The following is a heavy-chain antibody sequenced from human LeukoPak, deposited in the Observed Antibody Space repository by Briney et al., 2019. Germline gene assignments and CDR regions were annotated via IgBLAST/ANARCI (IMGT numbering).Heavy chain of an antibody. V-gene: IGHV3-7*01. D-gene: IGHD3-10*01. CDR2: IKQDGSEK. CDR1: GFTSSSYW. Sequence: GGSLRLSCAASGFTSSSYWMSWVRQAPGKGLEWVANIKQDGSEKYYVDSVKGRFTISRDNAKNSLYLQMNSLRAEDTAVYYCARAFGFGELSFTYYYYGMDVWGQGTTVTVSS. J-gene: IGHJ6*02. CDR3: ARAFGFGELSFTYYYYGMDV.